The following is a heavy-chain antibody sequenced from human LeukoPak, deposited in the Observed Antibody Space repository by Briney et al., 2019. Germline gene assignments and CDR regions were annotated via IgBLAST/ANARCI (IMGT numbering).Heavy chain of an antibody. D-gene: IGHD4-17*01. Sequence: SETLSLTCAVYGGSFSGYYWSWIRQHPGKGLEWIGYIYYSGSTYYNPSLKSRVTISVDTSKNQFSLKLSSVTAADTAVYYCARDLGNAVDYWGQGTLVTVSS. CDR2: IYYSGST. CDR1: GGSFSGYY. J-gene: IGHJ4*02. V-gene: IGHV4-31*11. CDR3: ARDLGNAVDY.